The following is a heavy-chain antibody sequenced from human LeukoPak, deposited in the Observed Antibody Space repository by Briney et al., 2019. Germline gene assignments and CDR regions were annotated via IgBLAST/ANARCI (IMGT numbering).Heavy chain of an antibody. CDR3: ARGLVDRLLDNWFDP. CDR1: GFTFDDYA. V-gene: IGHV3-9*01. Sequence: GRSLRLSCAASGFTFDDYAMHWVRQAPGKGLEWVSGISWNSGSIGYADSVKGRFTISRDNAKNSLYLQMNSLRAEDTALYYCARGLVDRLLDNWFDPWGQGTLVTVSS. CDR2: ISWNSGSI. J-gene: IGHJ5*02. D-gene: IGHD2-2*01.